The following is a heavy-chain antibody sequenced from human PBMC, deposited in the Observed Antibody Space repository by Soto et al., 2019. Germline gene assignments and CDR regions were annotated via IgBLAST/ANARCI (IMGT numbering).Heavy chain of an antibody. CDR2: INPNSGAT. D-gene: IGHD5-12*01. V-gene: IGHV1-2*02. J-gene: IGHJ4*02. Sequence: QVLLVQSGAEVKNPGASVKVSCKASGYSFTGYYIHWVRQAPGQGLEWVGWINPNSGATNYAQIFQGRVTMRRGTSISTAYMELSRLTSDDTAVYYCARDFVSTIGDFDYWGQGTLVTVSS. CDR1: GYSFTGYY. CDR3: ARDFVSTIGDFDY.